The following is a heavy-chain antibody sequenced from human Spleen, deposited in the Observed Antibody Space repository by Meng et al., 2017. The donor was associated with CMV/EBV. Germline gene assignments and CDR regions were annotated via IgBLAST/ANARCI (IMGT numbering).Heavy chain of an antibody. CDR3: ARSSKAYGGSWYAPTDY. CDR2: ISYDGSDK. Sequence: GGSLRLSCAASGFTFSTYAMHWVRQTPGKGLEWVAFISYDGSDKYYADSVKGRFTISRDNSKNTLFVQMNSLRAEDTAVHYCARSSKAYGGSWYAPTDYWGQGTLVTVSS. J-gene: IGHJ4*02. D-gene: IGHD6-13*01. CDR1: GFTFSTYA. V-gene: IGHV3-30-3*01.